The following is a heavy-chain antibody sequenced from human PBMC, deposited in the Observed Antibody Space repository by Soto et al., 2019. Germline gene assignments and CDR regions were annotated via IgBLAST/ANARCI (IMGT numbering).Heavy chain of an antibody. CDR3: ARDGVGATTFFGYFDY. Sequence: GGSLRLSFAASGFTFSGYGMHWVRQAPGKGLEWVAITRHDGSNTYYADSVRGRFTISRDNSKKTLYLQMDSLRAEDTAVYYCARDGVGATTFFGYFDYWGQGTLVTVSS. D-gene: IGHD1-26*01. CDR1: GFTFSGYG. CDR2: TRHDGSNT. V-gene: IGHV3-30*02. J-gene: IGHJ4*02.